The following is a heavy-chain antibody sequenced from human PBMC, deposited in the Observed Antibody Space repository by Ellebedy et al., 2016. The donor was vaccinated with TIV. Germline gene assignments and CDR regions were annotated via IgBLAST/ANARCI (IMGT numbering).Heavy chain of an antibody. J-gene: IGHJ4*02. CDR3: ARGRGYFHQGLNFDA. D-gene: IGHD6-25*01. Sequence: GESLKISCAASGFTVSPNYMSWVRQAPGKGLEWVSVIYTGGTTLYADSVKGRFTISRDNSKNTVYLQMNSLRAEDTAVYYCARGRGYFHQGLNFDAWGQGTLVTVSS. CDR2: IYTGGTT. V-gene: IGHV3-53*01. CDR1: GFTVSPNY.